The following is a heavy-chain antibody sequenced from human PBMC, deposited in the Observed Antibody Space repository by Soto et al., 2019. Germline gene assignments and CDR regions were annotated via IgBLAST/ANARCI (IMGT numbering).Heavy chain of an antibody. Sequence: PSETLSLTCTVSGGSISSSSYYWSWIRQPPGKGLEWIGSIYYSGSTYYNPSLKSRVTISVDTSKNQFSLKLSSVTAADTAVYYCARRGVDPYQLLLIGPPRTQILPTYYYYGMDVWGQGTTVTVSS. CDR1: GGSISSSSYY. V-gene: IGHV4-39*01. D-gene: IGHD2-2*01. J-gene: IGHJ6*02. CDR2: IYYSGST. CDR3: ARRGVDPYQLLLIGPPRTQILPTYYYYGMDV.